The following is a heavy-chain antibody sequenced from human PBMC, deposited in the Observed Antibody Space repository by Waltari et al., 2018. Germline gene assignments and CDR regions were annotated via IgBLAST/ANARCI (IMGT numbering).Heavy chain of an antibody. V-gene: IGHV4-59*01. CDR3: ARGRGGSGSQPLNWFDP. D-gene: IGHD3-10*01. Sequence: QVQLRESGPRLVKPSETLSLTCSVSGDSIAGYFWAWIRQPPGKGLQFIGYIYDVGTTRYNPSLASRVAMSVDTSKNHFSLRLTSMTAADTAFYYCARGRGGSGSQPLNWFDPWGPGTLVTVSS. J-gene: IGHJ5*02. CDR2: IYDVGTT. CDR1: GDSIAGYF.